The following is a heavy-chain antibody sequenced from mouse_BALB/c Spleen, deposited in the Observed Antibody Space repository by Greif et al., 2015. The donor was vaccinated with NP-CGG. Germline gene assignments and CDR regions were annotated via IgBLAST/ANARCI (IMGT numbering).Heavy chain of an antibody. Sequence: QVQLQQSGAELARPGASGKMSCKASGYTFNSYTMHWVKQRPGQGLEWIGYINPSSGYTNYNQKFKDKATLTADKSSSTAYMQLSSLTSEDSAVYYCARGKVTTVVEDYWGQGTTLTVSS. CDR3: ARGKVTTVVEDY. V-gene: IGHV1-4*01. CDR1: GYTFNSYT. D-gene: IGHD1-1*01. CDR2: INPSSGYT. J-gene: IGHJ2*01.